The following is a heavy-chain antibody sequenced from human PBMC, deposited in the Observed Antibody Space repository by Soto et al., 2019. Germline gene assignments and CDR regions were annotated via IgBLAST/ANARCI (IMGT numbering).Heavy chain of an antibody. Sequence: ASETLSLTCSVSGDSISSYYWSWIRQSPGKGLEWIGYVYNSGISHYNPSLTSRVTISEDTSKNQISLRLTSVTATDTAVYFCARGRGSFDKWGQGLLVTVSS. CDR1: GDSISSYY. CDR3: ARGRGSFDK. D-gene: IGHD3-10*01. V-gene: IGHV4-59*08. J-gene: IGHJ4*02. CDR2: VYNSGIS.